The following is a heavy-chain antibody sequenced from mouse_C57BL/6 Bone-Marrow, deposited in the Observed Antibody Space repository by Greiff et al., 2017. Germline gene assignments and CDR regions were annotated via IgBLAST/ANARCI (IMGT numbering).Heavy chain of an antibody. CDR3: ARYRYYGSCFDY. V-gene: IGHV7-3*01. D-gene: IGHD1-1*01. Sequence: EVQVVESGGGLVQPGGSLSLSCAASGFTFTDYYMSWVRQPPGKALEWLGFIRNKANGYTTEYSASVKGRFTISRDNSQSILYLQMNALRAEDSATYYCARYRYYGSCFDYWGQGTTLTVSS. CDR1: GFTFTDYY. CDR2: IRNKANGYTT. J-gene: IGHJ2*01.